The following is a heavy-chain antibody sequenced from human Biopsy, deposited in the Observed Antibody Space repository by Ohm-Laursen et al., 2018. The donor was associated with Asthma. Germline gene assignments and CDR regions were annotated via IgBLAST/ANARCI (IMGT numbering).Heavy chain of an antibody. J-gene: IGHJ4*02. Sequence: TLSLTCTVSYGSITSGGYYWTRIRQHPGKGLEWIGFIYYSGSTYCNPSLKSRVSISIDTSKNQFSLKLSSVTAADTAVYYCARAQDYYDSRGYYRSFDYWGQGTLVTVSS. CDR1: YGSITSGGYY. CDR3: ARAQDYYDSRGYYRSFDY. CDR2: IYYSGST. D-gene: IGHD3-22*01. V-gene: IGHV4-31*03.